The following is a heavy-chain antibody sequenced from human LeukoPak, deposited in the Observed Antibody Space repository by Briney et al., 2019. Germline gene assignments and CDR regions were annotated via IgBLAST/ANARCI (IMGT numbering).Heavy chain of an antibody. CDR2: ISYSAIT. V-gene: IGHV4-59*01. CDR3: ARGVNWIDP. Sequence: SETLSLTCTVSGGSKSSNYWSWIRQPPGKGLEWIGYISYSAITNYNPALKSRVTISIDTSKNQFSLKLSSVTAADTAVYYCARGVNWIDPWGQGTLVTVSS. D-gene: IGHD6-13*01. J-gene: IGHJ5*02. CDR1: GGSKSSNY.